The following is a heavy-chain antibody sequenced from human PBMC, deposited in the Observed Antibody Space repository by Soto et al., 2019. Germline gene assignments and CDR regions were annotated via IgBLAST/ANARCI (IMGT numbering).Heavy chain of an antibody. D-gene: IGHD1-7*01. Sequence: LRLSCAASGFTFSSYGMTWVRQAPGKGLEWVSFSSATGAGTYYADSVKGRFTISRDNSKNTLYLQMTSLRADDTAVYYCAKDRRAGGNYGFYSDFWGQGALVTV. CDR1: GFTFSSYG. CDR3: AKDRRAGGNYGFYSDF. CDR2: SSATGAGT. V-gene: IGHV3-23*01. J-gene: IGHJ4*02.